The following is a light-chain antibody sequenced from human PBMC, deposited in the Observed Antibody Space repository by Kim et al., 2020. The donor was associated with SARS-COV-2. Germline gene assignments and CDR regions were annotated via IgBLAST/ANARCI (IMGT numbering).Light chain of an antibody. J-gene: IGLJ1*01. CDR2: YGS. CDR1: NIGSKG. V-gene: IGLV3-21*04. Sequence: SSVLTQPPSVSVAPGETARITCGGDNIGSKGVHWYQQKPGQAPVLVISYGSDRPSGIPERFSGSNSGNTAALTISRVEAGDEADYYCQVWDSTTKHYVFGTGTKVTVL. CDR3: QVWDSTTKHYV.